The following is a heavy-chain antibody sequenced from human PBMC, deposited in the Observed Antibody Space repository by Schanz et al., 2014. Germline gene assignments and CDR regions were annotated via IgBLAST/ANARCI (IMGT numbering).Heavy chain of an antibody. CDR3: ARGLGAEQWLDLNEAFDI. J-gene: IGHJ3*02. V-gene: IGHV1-69*09. Sequence: QVQLVQSGAEVKKPGVSVKVSCKASGYTFTTYYIHWVRQAPGQGLEWMGRIIPILGITNVAQTFQDRVTMTTDKSTSTAYMELSSLRSDDTAVYYCARGLGAEQWLDLNEAFDIWGQGTIVNVSS. CDR2: IIPILGIT. CDR1: GYTFTTYY. D-gene: IGHD6-19*01.